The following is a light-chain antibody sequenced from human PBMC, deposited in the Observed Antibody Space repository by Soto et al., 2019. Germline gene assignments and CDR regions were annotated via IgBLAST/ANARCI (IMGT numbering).Light chain of an antibody. CDR3: QQYGSSPYT. CDR1: QSVSSSH. J-gene: IGKJ2*01. V-gene: IGKV3-20*01. Sequence: EIVLTQSPGTLSLSPGERATLSCRASQSVSSSHLAWYQQKPGQAPRLLIYGASSRATGIPDRFSGSGSGTGFTLTISRLEPEDFAVYYCQQYGSSPYTFGQGTKLEIK. CDR2: GAS.